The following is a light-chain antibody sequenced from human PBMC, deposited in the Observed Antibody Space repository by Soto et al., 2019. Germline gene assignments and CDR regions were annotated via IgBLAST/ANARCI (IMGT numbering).Light chain of an antibody. J-gene: IGLJ3*02. CDR3: SAWDDSLHVWL. CDR1: DSNVGSTA. Sequence: QAVVTQPPSASGAPGQRVTISCSGSDSNVGSTAVNWYQQVPGTAPKLLIFINNQRPSGAPDRFSGSKSGTSASLAISGLQAEDEADYYCSAWDDSLHVWLFGGGTKLTVL. V-gene: IGLV1-44*01. CDR2: INN.